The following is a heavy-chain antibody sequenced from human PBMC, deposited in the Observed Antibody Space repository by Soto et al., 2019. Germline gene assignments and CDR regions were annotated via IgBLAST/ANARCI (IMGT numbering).Heavy chain of an antibody. Sequence: PSETLSLTCTVSGYPISSGSYWGWIRQPPGKGPEWIASIYHGVTTFYNPSLKSRVTVSVDKSNNQFSLKLRPVTAADTAVYYCAKADVLVVAGRTFDYWGPGTLIPFSS. V-gene: IGHV4-38-2*02. J-gene: IGHJ4*01. CDR3: AKADVLVVAGRTFDY. CDR1: GYPISSGSY. D-gene: IGHD6-19*01. CDR2: IYHGVTT.